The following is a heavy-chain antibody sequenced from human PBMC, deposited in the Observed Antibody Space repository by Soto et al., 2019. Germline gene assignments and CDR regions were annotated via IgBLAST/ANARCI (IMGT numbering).Heavy chain of an antibody. J-gene: IGHJ4*02. CDR2: IYYSGST. V-gene: IGHV4-59*08. Sequence: QVQLQESGPGLVKPSETLSLTCTVSGGSVSGYYWSWFWQPPGKGLEWIGYIYYSGSTTYTPSLKSRVTIAEDTSKNQFSLRLNSVTAADTAVYSCARLGGYYQAFDQWGQGSLVTVSS. CDR1: GGSVSGYY. D-gene: IGHD3-22*01. CDR3: ARLGGYYQAFDQ.